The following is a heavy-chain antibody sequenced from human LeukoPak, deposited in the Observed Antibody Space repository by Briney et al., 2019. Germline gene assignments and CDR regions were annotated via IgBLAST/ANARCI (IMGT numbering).Heavy chain of an antibody. CDR3: ARLKTYYDILTGHDVFDI. D-gene: IGHD3-9*01. J-gene: IGHJ3*02. CDR1: GFTFSSYW. V-gene: IGHV3-7*01. Sequence: GGSLRLSCAASGFTFSSYWMSWVRQAPGKGLEWVANIKQDGSEKNYVDSVKGRFTISRDNAKNSLYLQMNSLRAEDTALYYCARLKTYYDILTGHDVFDIWGQGTMVTVSS. CDR2: IKQDGSEK.